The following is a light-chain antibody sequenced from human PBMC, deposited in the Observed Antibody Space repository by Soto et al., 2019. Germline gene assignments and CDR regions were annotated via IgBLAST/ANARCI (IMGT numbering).Light chain of an antibody. CDR3: TSYASSVNYV. CDR2: EVS. Sequence: QSTLTQPASVSGSPGQSITISCTGTSDDVGAFNYVSWYQQHPGKAPKLMIFEVSRRPSGVSNRFSGSKSDNTASLTISGLQAEDEADYYCTSYASSVNYVFGTGTKLTVL. V-gene: IGLV2-14*01. CDR1: SDDVGAFNY. J-gene: IGLJ1*01.